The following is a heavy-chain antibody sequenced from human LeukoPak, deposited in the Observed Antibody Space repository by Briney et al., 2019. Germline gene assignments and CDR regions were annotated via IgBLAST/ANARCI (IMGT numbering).Heavy chain of an antibody. J-gene: IGHJ4*02. CDR2: ITGSSSYI. V-gene: IGHV3-21*01. Sequence: GGSLRLSCAASGFSFRSYSMDWVRQAPGKGLEWASSITGSSSYISYADSVKGRFTISRDNAENSLFLQMNSLRPKDTAVYFCARDRLEGGETFDSWGQGTLVTVSS. D-gene: IGHD1-1*01. CDR3: ARDRLEGGETFDS. CDR1: GFSFRSYS.